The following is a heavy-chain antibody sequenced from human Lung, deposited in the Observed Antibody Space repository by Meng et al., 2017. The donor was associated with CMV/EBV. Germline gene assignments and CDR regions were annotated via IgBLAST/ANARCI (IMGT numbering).Heavy chain of an antibody. Sequence: SCTTSGFTFSAFSMNWVRQAPGKGLEWVSSISTTSTYIYYADSLKGRFTISRDNAKKSLYLHMNSLRVEDTAVYYCAGFGVTITNGLDVWGQGPTVTVSS. J-gene: IGHJ6*02. D-gene: IGHD3-3*01. V-gene: IGHV3-21*01. CDR3: AGFGVTITNGLDV. CDR1: GFTFSAFS. CDR2: ISTTSTYI.